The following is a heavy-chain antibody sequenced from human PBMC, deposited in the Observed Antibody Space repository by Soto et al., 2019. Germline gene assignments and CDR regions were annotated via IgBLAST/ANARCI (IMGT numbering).Heavy chain of an antibody. J-gene: IGHJ4*02. CDR3: ARAELNYYDSSGYPDY. V-gene: IGHV4-31*03. D-gene: IGHD3-22*01. Sequence: QVQLQESGPGLVKPSQTLSLTCTVSGGSISSGGYYWSWIRQHPGKGLEWIGYIYYSGSTYYNPSLKSRVTLSVDTSKNKFSLKRSSVTAADTAVYYCARAELNYYDSSGYPDYWGQGTLVTVSS. CDR1: GGSISSGGYY. CDR2: IYYSGST.